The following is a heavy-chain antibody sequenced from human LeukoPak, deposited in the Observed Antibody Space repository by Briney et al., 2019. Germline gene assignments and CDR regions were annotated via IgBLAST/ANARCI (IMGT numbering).Heavy chain of an antibody. D-gene: IGHD3-10*01. V-gene: IGHV1-2*02. J-gene: IGHJ6*03. CDR3: ARVEEVRGVISYYYYMDV. CDR2: VRPNSGGT. Sequence: ASVKVSFKASGYTFSVYYMHWVRQAPGQGLEWMGWVRPNSGGTNYAQKFQGRVTMTRDTSISTAYMELTRLTSDDTAVYYCARVEEVRGVISYYYYMDVWGKGTTVTISS. CDR1: GYTFSVYY.